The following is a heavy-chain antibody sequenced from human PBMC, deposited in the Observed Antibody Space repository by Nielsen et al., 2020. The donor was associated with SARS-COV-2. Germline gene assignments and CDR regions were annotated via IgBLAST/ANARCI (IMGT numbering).Heavy chain of an antibody. V-gene: IGHV3-30*04. CDR2: ITHDGSVT. Sequence: GGSLRLSCAASGFTFSTYAMHWVRQAPGKGLEWVAGITHDGSVTYYADSVKGRFTISRDNSKNTLYLQVDNLRPEDTAVFYCAREGPDSSSWRATLFWGHGTLVTVSS. J-gene: IGHJ1*01. CDR1: GFTFSTYA. D-gene: IGHD6-13*01. CDR3: AREGPDSSSWRATLF.